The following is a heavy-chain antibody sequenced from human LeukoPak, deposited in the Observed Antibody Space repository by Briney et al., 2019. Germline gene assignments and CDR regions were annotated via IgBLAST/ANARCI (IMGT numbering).Heavy chain of an antibody. Sequence: SVKVSCKASGGTFNSYAISWVRQAPGQGLEWMGGIIPIFGTANYAQKFQGRVTITTDESTSTAYMELSSLRSEDTAVYYCARGRRFGELGIDPWGQGTLVTVSS. J-gene: IGHJ5*02. CDR3: ARGRRFGELGIDP. CDR2: IIPIFGTA. D-gene: IGHD3-10*01. CDR1: GGTFNSYA. V-gene: IGHV1-69*05.